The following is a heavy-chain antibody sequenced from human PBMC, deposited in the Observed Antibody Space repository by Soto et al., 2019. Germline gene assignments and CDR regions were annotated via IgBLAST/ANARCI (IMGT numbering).Heavy chain of an antibody. CDR2: IIPLFGTP. D-gene: IGHD1-26*01. J-gene: IGHJ4*02. CDR3: ARGWETVGTTTPFAY. Sequence: ASVKVSCKASGGTFSNYAINWVRQAPGQGLEWMGGIIPLFGTPNYAQKFQGRVTFTAHKSTSTAYMELRSLRSDDTAVYYCARGWETVGTTTPFAYWGQGTLVTVSS. CDR1: GGTFSNYA. V-gene: IGHV1-69*06.